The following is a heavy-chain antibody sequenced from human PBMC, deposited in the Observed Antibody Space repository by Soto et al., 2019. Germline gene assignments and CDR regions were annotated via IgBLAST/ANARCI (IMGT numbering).Heavy chain of an antibody. J-gene: IGHJ4*02. CDR2: ISSSSSYI. CDR1: GFTFSSYS. Sequence: EVQLVESGGGLVKPGGFLRLSCAASGFTFSSYSMNWVRQAPGKGLEWVSSISSSSSYIYYADSVKGRFTISRDNAKNSLYLQMNSLRAEDTAVYYCARGEYDYIWGSYLYWGQGTLVTVSS. D-gene: IGHD3-16*02. V-gene: IGHV3-21*01. CDR3: ARGEYDYIWGSYLY.